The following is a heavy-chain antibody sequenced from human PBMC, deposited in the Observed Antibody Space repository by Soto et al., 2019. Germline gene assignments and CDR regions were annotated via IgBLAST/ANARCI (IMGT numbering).Heavy chain of an antibody. V-gene: IGHV3-53*01. Sequence: GGSLRLSCAASGFTVSSNYMSWVRQAPGKGLEWVSVIYSGGSTYYADSVKGRFTISRDNSKNTLYLQMNSLRAEDTAVYYCARDPRSSSWDKYYYYYYGMDVWGQGTTVTVSS. J-gene: IGHJ6*02. CDR3: ARDPRSSSWDKYYYYYYGMDV. D-gene: IGHD6-13*01. CDR1: GFTVSSNY. CDR2: IYSGGST.